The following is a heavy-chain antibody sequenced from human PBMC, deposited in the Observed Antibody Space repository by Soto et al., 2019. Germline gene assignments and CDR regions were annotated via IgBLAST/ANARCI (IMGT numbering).Heavy chain of an antibody. D-gene: IGHD3-10*01. Sequence: SAKVPCRACGGTFSSYAISWVRQAPGQGLEWMGGIIPIFGTANYAQKFQGRVTIVADKSTNIAYMELSSLRSEDTAFYYCARGVYGSGNYYTGPSAFDIWGQGTMVTVSS. CDR1: GGTFSSYA. CDR3: ARGVYGSGNYYTGPSAFDI. J-gene: IGHJ3*02. CDR2: IIPIFGTA. V-gene: IGHV1-69*06.